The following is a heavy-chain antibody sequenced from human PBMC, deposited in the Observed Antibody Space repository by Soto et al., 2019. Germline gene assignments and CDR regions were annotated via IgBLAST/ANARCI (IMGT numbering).Heavy chain of an antibody. V-gene: IGHV1-3*01. J-gene: IGHJ4*02. CDR2: INAGNGNT. CDR3: ARENPAPADY. CDR1: GYTFTSYA. Sequence: QVQLVQSGAEVKKPGASVKVSCKASGYTFTSYAMHWVRQAPGQRLEWMGWINAGNGNTKYSQNFQDRVTFTRDAPGRTIYRDLSSRRPEATAVYYCARENPAPADYGGQGPLVTVSS.